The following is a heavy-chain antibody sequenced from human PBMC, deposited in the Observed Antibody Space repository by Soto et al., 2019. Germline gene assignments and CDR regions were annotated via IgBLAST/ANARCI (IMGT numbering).Heavy chain of an antibody. CDR3: AKDAFPVRITMIVVVSGADY. Sequence: EVQLLESGGGLVQPGGSLRLSCAASGFTFSSYAMSWVRQAPGKGLEWVSAISGSGGSTYYADSVKGRFTISRDNSKNTLYLQMNSLRAEDTAVYYCAKDAFPVRITMIVVVSGADYWGQGTLVTVSS. CDR1: GFTFSSYA. CDR2: ISGSGGST. D-gene: IGHD3-22*01. V-gene: IGHV3-23*01. J-gene: IGHJ4*02.